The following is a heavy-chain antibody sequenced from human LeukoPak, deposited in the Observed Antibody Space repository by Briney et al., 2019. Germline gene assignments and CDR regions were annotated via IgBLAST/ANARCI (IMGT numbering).Heavy chain of an antibody. V-gene: IGHV4-39*02. Sequence: ASETLSLTCTVSGGSISSSSYYWGWIRQPPGKGLEWIGSIYYSGSTYYNPSLKSRVTISVDTSKNQFSLKLSSVTAADTAVYYCARDQGYYDSSGCFDYWAREPWSPSPQ. CDR2: IYYSGST. CDR3: ARDQGYYDSSGCFDY. CDR1: GGSISSSSYY. D-gene: IGHD3-22*01. J-gene: IGHJ4*02.